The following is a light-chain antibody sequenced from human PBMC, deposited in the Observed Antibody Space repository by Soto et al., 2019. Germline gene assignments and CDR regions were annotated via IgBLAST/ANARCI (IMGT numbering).Light chain of an antibody. J-gene: IGKJ4*01. CDR1: QDINSH. CDR3: QQLDSFPLS. V-gene: IGKV1-9*01. Sequence: IQLTQSPSSLSAAVGDRVTITCRASQDINSHLAWYQQKPGKAPSLLIYATSTLQSGVPSRFSDSGSGTDFTLTISGLQTEDFATYHCQQLDSFPLSFGGGTKLEIK. CDR2: ATS.